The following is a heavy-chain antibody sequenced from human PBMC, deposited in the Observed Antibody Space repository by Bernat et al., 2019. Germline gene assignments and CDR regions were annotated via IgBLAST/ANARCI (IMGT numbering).Heavy chain of an antibody. D-gene: IGHD1-1*01. CDR3: ARDLVEGQPVDV. V-gene: IGHV1-18*01. CDR2: ISPNAGNT. CDR1: TFTNHG. J-gene: IGHJ6*02. Sequence: TFTNHGISWVRQAPGQGLEWLGLISPNAGNTNYAQKLQGRVTMTTDTSTTTAYMELRSLSSDDTAVYYCARDLVEGQPVDVWG.